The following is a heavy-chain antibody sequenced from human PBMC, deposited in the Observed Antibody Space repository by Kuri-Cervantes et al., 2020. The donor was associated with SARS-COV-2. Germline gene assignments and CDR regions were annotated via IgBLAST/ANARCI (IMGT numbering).Heavy chain of an antibody. D-gene: IGHD3-22*01. J-gene: IGHJ4*02. CDR1: GFTFSSYS. CDR3: AKDQSARYYDSSGLFDY. CDR2: ISSSSSTI. V-gene: IGHV3-48*02. Sequence: GGSLRLSCAASGFTFSSYSMNWVRQAPGKGLEWVSYISSSSSTIYYADSVKGRFTISRDNAKNSLYLQMNSLRDEDTAVYYCAKDQSARYYDSSGLFDYWGQGTLVTVSS.